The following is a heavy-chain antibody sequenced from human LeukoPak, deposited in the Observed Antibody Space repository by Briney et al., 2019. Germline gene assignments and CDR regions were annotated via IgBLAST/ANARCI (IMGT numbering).Heavy chain of an antibody. CDR1: GDSISSSNW. CDR2: IYHSGST. Sequence: SGTLSLTCAVSGDSISSSNWWSWVRQPPGKGLEWIGEIYHSGSTNYNPSLKSRVIISVDTSKNQFSLKVSSVTAADTAVYYCAGSTTGTTFIGYWGQGTLVTVSS. CDR3: AGSTTGTTFIGY. J-gene: IGHJ4*02. V-gene: IGHV4-4*02. D-gene: IGHD1-1*01.